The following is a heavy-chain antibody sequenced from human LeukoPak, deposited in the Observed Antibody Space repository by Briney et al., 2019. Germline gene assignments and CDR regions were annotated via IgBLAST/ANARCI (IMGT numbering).Heavy chain of an antibody. D-gene: IGHD3-10*01. J-gene: IGHJ4*02. V-gene: IGHV4-4*02. CDR2: IYHSGST. Sequence: SGTLSLTCAVSGGSISSSNWWSWVRQPPGKGLEWIGEIYHSGSTNYNPSLKSRVTISVDTSKNQFSLKLSSVTAADTAVYYCARTRITMVRGVIENDYWGQGTLVTVSS. CDR3: ARTRITMVRGVIENDY. CDR1: GGSISSSNW.